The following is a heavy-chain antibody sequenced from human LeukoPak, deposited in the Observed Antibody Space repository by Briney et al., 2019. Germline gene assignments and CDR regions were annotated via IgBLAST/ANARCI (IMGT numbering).Heavy chain of an antibody. Sequence: SETLSLTCTVSGGSISSGGYYWSWIRQHPGKGLEWIGSIYYSGSTYYNPSLKSRVTISVDTSKNQFSLKLSSVTAADTAVYYCARGWAVEMGFWGQGTLVTVSS. CDR3: ARGWAVEMGF. CDR2: IYYSGST. D-gene: IGHD5-24*01. CDR1: GGSISSGGYY. J-gene: IGHJ4*02. V-gene: IGHV4-39*07.